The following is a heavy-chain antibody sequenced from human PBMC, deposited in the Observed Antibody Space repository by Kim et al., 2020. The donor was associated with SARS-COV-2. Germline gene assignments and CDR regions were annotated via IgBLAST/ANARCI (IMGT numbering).Heavy chain of an antibody. CDR2: IIPIFGTA. J-gene: IGHJ4*02. Sequence: SVKVSCKASGGTFSSYAISWVRQAPGQGLEWMGGIIPIFGTANYAQKVQGRVTITADESTSTAYMELSSLRSEDTAVYYCARANDYIWGSYRYTGTGFDYWGQGTLVTVSS. CDR1: GGTFSSYA. CDR3: ARANDYIWGSYRYTGTGFDY. V-gene: IGHV1-69*13. D-gene: IGHD3-16*02.